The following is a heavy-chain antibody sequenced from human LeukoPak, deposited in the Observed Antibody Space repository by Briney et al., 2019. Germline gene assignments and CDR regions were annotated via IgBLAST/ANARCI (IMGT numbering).Heavy chain of an antibody. D-gene: IGHD6-19*01. CDR1: GGSISSGGYY. CDR3: ARGRYSSGWCENY. V-gene: IGHV4-30-2*01. CDR2: IYHSGST. Sequence: SQTLSLTCTVSGGSISSGGYYWSWIRQPPGKGLEWIGYIYHSGSTYYNPSLKSRVTISVDRSKNQFSLKLSSVTAADTAVYYCARGRYSSGWCENYWGQGTLVTVSS. J-gene: IGHJ4*02.